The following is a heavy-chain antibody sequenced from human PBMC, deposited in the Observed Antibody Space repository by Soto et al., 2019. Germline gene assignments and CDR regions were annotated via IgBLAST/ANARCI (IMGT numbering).Heavy chain of an antibody. D-gene: IGHD6-13*01. CDR1: GGTFSSYA. V-gene: IGHV1-69*06. J-gene: IGHJ5*02. CDR2: IIPIFGTA. Sequence: SVKVSCKASGGTFSSYAISWVRQAPGQGLGWMGGIIPIFGTANYAQKFQGRVTITADKSTSTAYMELSSLRSEDTAVYYCARDKAAAGTHWFDPWGQGTLVTVSS. CDR3: ARDKAAAGTHWFDP.